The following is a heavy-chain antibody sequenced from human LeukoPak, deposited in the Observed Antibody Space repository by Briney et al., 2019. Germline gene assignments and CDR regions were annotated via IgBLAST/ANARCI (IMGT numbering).Heavy chain of an antibody. J-gene: IGHJ3*02. CDR1: GGTFSGYY. Sequence: SETLSLTCAASGGTFSGYYWSWIRQPPGKGLEWIGEINHSGSTNYNPSLKSRVTISVDTSKNQFSLKLSSVTAADTAVYYCASRLPRITIFGVAPYFDIWGQGTMVTVSS. CDR2: INHSGST. CDR3: ASRLPRITIFGVAPYFDI. V-gene: IGHV4-34*01. D-gene: IGHD3-3*01.